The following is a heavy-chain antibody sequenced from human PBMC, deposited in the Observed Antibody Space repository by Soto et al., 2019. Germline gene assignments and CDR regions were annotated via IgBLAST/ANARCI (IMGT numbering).Heavy chain of an antibody. J-gene: IGHJ6*02. V-gene: IGHV1-69*01. CDR3: AGATYSSSSGDYYGMDV. CDR1: GGTFSSYA. CDR2: IIPIFGTA. D-gene: IGHD6-6*01. Sequence: QVQLVQSGAEVTKPGSSVKVSCKASGGTFSSYAISWVRQAPGQGLEWMGGIIPIFGTANYAQKFQGRVTITADESTSTAYMELSSLRSEDTAVYYCAGATYSSSSGDYYGMDVWGQGTPGTVSS.